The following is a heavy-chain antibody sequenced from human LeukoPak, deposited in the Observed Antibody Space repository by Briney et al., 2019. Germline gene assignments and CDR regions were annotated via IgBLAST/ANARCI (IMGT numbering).Heavy chain of an antibody. V-gene: IGHV3-53*01. CDR1: GFTFSSYA. J-gene: IGHJ4*02. Sequence: GGSLRLSCAASGFTFSSYAMSWVRQAPGKGLDWVSVIYSGGNTYYADSVKGRFTISRDNSKNTLYLQMNSLRAEDTAVYYCARDRVGATTNFDYWGQGTLVTVSS. CDR3: ARDRVGATTNFDY. D-gene: IGHD1-26*01. CDR2: IYSGGNT.